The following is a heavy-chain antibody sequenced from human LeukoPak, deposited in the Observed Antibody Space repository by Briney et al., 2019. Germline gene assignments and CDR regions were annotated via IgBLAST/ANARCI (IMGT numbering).Heavy chain of an antibody. CDR1: GFTFSSYW. CDR3: ARDTAMVSYFDY. J-gene: IGHJ4*02. Sequence: GGSLRLSCAASGFTFSSYWMHWVRQAPGKGLVWVSRINTDGSSTSYADSVKGRFTISRDNAKNTLYLQMNSLRAEDTAVYYCARDTAMVSYFDYWGQGTLVTVSS. D-gene: IGHD5-18*01. V-gene: IGHV3-74*01. CDR2: INTDGSST.